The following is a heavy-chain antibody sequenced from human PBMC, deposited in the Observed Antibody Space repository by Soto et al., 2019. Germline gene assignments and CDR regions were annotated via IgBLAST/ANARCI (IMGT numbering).Heavy chain of an antibody. Sequence: QVQMVQSGAEVKKPGASVTIFCKASGYTFTNYYIHWVRQAPGQGLAWMGMINPTTGSISYAQKFQRRVTMTRDTSTCTVFMELNTLRSEDTAVYYCARGHARTHDILNGYYQVIEYWGQGTLVTVSS. J-gene: IGHJ4*02. D-gene: IGHD3-9*01. CDR2: INPTTGSI. CDR3: ARGHARTHDILNGYYQVIEY. CDR1: GYTFTNYY. V-gene: IGHV1-46*01.